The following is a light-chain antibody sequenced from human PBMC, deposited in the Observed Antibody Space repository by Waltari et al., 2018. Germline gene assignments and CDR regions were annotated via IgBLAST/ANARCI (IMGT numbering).Light chain of an antibody. CDR3: QQRTNWPPT. CDR2: AAS. J-gene: IGKJ4*01. V-gene: IGKV3-11*01. CDR1: QSVSGY. Sequence: EIVLTQSPATLSLSPGERVNLSCRASQSVSGYLAWYQQKPGQAPRLLIYAASNRAIGIPARFSGSGSGTDFTLTISSLEPEDFAVYYCQQRTNWPPTFGGGTKVEIK.